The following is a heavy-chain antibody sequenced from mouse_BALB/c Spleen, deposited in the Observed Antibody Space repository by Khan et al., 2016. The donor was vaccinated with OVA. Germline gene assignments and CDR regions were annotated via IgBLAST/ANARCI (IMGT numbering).Heavy chain of an antibody. CDR2: ISYSVNT. CDR1: GYSITSDYA. J-gene: IGHJ2*01. CDR3: ARIKGGDFNY. Sequence: EVELVESGPGLVKPSQSLSLTCTVTGYSITSDYAWNWIRQFPGNNLEWMGYISYSVNTKYTPSLKSRISITRDTSKNQFFLQLNSVTIEDTATYYCARIKGGDFNYWGQGTTLTVSS. V-gene: IGHV3-2*02.